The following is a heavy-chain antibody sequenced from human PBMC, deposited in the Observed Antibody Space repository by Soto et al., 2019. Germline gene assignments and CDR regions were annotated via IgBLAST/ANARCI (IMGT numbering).Heavy chain of an antibody. V-gene: IGHV1-69*02. CDR1: GGTFSSYT. Sequence: ASVKVSCKASGGTFSSYTISWVRQAPGQGLEWMGRIIPILGIANYAQKFQGRVTITADKSTSTAYMELSSLRSEDTAVYYCARESGYYYGSGSYYHSDYWGQGTLVTVSS. J-gene: IGHJ4*02. CDR3: ARESGYYYGSGSYYHSDY. D-gene: IGHD3-10*01. CDR2: IIPILGIA.